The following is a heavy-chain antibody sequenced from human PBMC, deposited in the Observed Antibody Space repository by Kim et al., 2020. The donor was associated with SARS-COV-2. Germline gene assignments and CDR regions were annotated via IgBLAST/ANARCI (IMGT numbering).Heavy chain of an antibody. D-gene: IGHD4-4*01. V-gene: IGHV3-23*01. CDR1: GFTFKNYG. CDR3: ARHQATGTAGWNFDY. Sequence: GGSLRLSCVASGFTFKNYGVSWVRQAPGKGLEWVSVISNDARAIYYADSVKGRFTISRDKSKDTLYLQMNSLRAQDTAVYYCARHQATGTAGWNFDYWGQGILVTVSS. J-gene: IGHJ4*02. CDR2: ISNDARAI.